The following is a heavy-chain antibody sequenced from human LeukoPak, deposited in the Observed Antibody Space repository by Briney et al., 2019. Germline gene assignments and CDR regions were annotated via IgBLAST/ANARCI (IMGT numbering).Heavy chain of an antibody. CDR1: CDFVSSYY. J-gene: IGHJ4*02. Sequence: SETLSLTCTFSCDFVSSYYWTWIRQPGGEGLEWIGRIYSSGTTHYNPSLKSRVTMTVDTSKNQFTLKLRYVTAADTAVYYCAREGSSRPFDYWGQGSLVGVS. D-gene: IGHD1-26*01. CDR3: AREGSSRPFDY. CDR2: IYSSGTT. V-gene: IGHV4-4*07.